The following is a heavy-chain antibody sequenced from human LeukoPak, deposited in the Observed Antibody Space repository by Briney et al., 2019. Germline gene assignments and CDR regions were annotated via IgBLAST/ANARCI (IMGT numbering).Heavy chain of an antibody. CDR3: TTATLHPRSYEIDY. J-gene: IGHJ4*02. CDR1: GFTFTNAW. Sequence: KPGGSLRLSCAASGFTFTNAWMNWVRQAPGKGLEWVGRIKSKADGETIDYAAPVIGRFTMSRDDSKNTLFLQMNSLETEDAAIYYCTTATLHPRSYEIDYWGQGTLVTVSS. CDR2: IKSKADGETI. D-gene: IGHD1-26*01. V-gene: IGHV3-15*07.